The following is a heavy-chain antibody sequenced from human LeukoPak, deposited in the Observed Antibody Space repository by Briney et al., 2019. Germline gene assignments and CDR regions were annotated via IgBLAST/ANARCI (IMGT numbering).Heavy chain of an antibody. CDR3: ARLAARYSSSQGYFQH. D-gene: IGHD6-13*01. J-gene: IGHJ1*01. V-gene: IGHV4-34*01. CDR2: INHSGST. Sequence: QPSETLSLTCAVYGGSFSGYYWSWIRQPPGKGLEWIGEINHSGSTNYNPSLKSRVTISVDTSKNQFSLKLSSVTAADTAVYYCARLAARYSSSQGYFQHWGQGTLVTVSS. CDR1: GGSFSGYY.